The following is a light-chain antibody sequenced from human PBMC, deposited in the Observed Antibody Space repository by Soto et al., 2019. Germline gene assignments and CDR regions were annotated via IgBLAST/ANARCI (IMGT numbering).Light chain of an antibody. Sequence: HSALTQPPSASGSPGQSVTISCTGTSSDVGGYNYVSWYQQHPGKAPKLMIYEVSKRPSGVPDRFSGSKSDNTASLTVSGLQAEDEADYYCSSYAGSNNLRVFGTGTKVTVL. J-gene: IGLJ1*01. V-gene: IGLV2-8*01. CDR3: SSYAGSNNLRV. CDR2: EVS. CDR1: SSDVGGYNY.